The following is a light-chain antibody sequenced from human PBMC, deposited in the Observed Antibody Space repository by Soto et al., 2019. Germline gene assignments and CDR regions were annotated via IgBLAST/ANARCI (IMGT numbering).Light chain of an antibody. CDR2: TTS. Sequence: QAVVTQEPSFSVSPGGTVTLTCGLTSGSVSSSYYPSWSQQTPGQAPRSLIYTTSTRSSGVPDRFSGSILGNKAALIITGAQADDEAHYYCALYMGGGIWVFGGGTKLTLL. CDR3: ALYMGGGIWV. V-gene: IGLV8-61*01. J-gene: IGLJ3*02. CDR1: SGSVSSSYY.